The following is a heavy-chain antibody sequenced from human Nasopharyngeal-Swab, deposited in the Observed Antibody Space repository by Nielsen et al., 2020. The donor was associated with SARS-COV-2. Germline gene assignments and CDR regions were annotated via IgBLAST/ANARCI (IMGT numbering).Heavy chain of an antibody. CDR2: IIPIFGTA. CDR1: GGTFSSYA. Sequence: SVKVSCKASGGTFSSYAISWVRQAPGQGLEGMGGIIPIFGTADYAQKFQDRVTITADESTSTDYMELSSLTSEDTAVYSCARSGYSNSDIDYWGHGTLVSVSS. V-gene: IGHV1-69*13. D-gene: IGHD6-6*01. CDR3: ARSGYSNSDIDY. J-gene: IGHJ4*01.